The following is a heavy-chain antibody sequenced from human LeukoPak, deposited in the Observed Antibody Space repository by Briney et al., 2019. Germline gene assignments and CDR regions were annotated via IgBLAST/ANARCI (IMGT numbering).Heavy chain of an antibody. J-gene: IGHJ5*02. CDR2: INHSGST. CDR3: ARGRGLRYFDWLPRWFDP. V-gene: IGHV4-34*01. CDR1: GGSFSGYY. Sequence: PSETLSLTCAVYGGSFSGYYWSWIRQPPGKGLEWIGEINHSGSTNYNPSLKSRVTISVDTSKNQFSLKLSSVTAADTAVYYCARGRGLRYFDWLPRWFDPWGQGTLVTVSS. D-gene: IGHD3-9*01.